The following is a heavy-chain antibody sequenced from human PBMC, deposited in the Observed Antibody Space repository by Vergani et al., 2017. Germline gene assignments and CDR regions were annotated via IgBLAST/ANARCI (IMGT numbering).Heavy chain of an antibody. CDR3: ASAHNYDFWSGYSTGAFDI. V-gene: IGHV3-74*01. D-gene: IGHD3-3*01. CDR2: INSDGSST. J-gene: IGHJ3*02. CDR1: GFTFSSYW. Sequence: EVQLVESGGGLVQPGGSLRLSCAASGFTFSSYWMHWVRQAPGKGLVWVSRINSDGSSTSYADSVKGRFTISRDNAKNTLYLQMNSLRAEDTAVYYCASAHNYDFWSGYSTGAFDIWGQGTMVTVS.